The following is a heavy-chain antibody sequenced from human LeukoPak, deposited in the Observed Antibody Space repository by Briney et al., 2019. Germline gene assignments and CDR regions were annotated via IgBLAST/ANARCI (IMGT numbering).Heavy chain of an antibody. CDR2: INPNSGGT. CDR3: ARDTAMVTYGFDP. Sequence: GASVKVSCKASGYTFTGYYMHWVRQAPGQGLEWMGWINPNSGGTNYAQKFQGRVTMTRDTSISTAYMELSRLRSDDTAVYYCARDTAMVTYGFDPWGQGTLVTVVS. J-gene: IGHJ5*02. D-gene: IGHD5-18*01. CDR1: GYTFTGYY. V-gene: IGHV1-2*02.